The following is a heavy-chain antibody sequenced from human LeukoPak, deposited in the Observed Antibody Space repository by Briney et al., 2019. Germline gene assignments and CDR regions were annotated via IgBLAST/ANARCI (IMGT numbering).Heavy chain of an antibody. CDR3: ARLGYDFWSGYYQYYFDY. V-gene: IGHV5-51*01. J-gene: IGHJ4*02. CDR2: IYPGDSDT. CDR1: GSSFTSYW. D-gene: IGHD3-3*01. Sequence: HGASLQISCQGSGSSFTSYWIGWVRQLPGKGLEGMGIIYPGDSDTRYSPSFQGQVTISADKSSSTAYLQWSSLKASDTAMYYCARLGYDFWSGYYQYYFDYWGQGTLVTVSS.